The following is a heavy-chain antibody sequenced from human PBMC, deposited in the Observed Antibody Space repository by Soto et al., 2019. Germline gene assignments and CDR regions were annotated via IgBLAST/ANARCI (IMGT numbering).Heavy chain of an antibody. CDR2: IIPILGIA. V-gene: IGHV1-69*04. CDR1: GYTFTSYD. J-gene: IGHJ6*02. Sequence: AVKVSCKASGYTFTSYDIKWVRQAHGQRIEWIGRIIPILGIANYAQKFQGRVTITADKSTSTAYMELSSLRSEDTAVYYCARGLLRYFDWLTNYYYYGMDVWGQGTTVTVSS. D-gene: IGHD3-9*01. CDR3: ARGLLRYFDWLTNYYYYGMDV.